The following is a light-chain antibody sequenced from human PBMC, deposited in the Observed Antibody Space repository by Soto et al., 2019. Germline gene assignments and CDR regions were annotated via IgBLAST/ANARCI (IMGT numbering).Light chain of an antibody. J-gene: IGLJ1*01. CDR3: SSYAGSSNV. CDR2: EVN. CDR1: SSDVGDYNY. V-gene: IGLV2-8*01. Sequence: QSALTQPRSVSGSPGQSVTISCTGTSSDVGDYNYVSWYQQHPGKAPKLMIYEVNKRPSGVPDRFSGSKSGNTASLTVSGLQAEDEADYYCSSYAGSSNVFGTGTKLTVL.